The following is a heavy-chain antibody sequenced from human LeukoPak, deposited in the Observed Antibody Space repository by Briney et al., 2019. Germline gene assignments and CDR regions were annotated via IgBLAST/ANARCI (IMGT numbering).Heavy chain of an antibody. CDR3: ARDTYYYGSGSHTRSYYFDY. J-gene: IGHJ4*02. Sequence: SVKGRFTISRDNAKNSLYPQMNSLRAEDTAVYYCARDTYYYGSGSHTRSYYFDYWGQGTLVTVSS. D-gene: IGHD3-10*01. V-gene: IGHV3-21*01.